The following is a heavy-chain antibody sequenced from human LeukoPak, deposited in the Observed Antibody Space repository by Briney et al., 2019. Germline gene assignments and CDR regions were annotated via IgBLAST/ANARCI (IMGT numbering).Heavy chain of an antibody. V-gene: IGHV5-51*01. Sequence: GESLKISCKGSRYSFTSYWIGWVRQMPGKGLEWMGIIYPGDSDTRYSPSFQGQVTISADKSNSTAYLQWSSLKASDTAMYYCARPPDYPAAEVSAEYFQHWGQGTLVTVSS. J-gene: IGHJ1*01. CDR1: RYSFTSYW. D-gene: IGHD6-13*01. CDR2: IYPGDSDT. CDR3: ARPPDYPAAEVSAEYFQH.